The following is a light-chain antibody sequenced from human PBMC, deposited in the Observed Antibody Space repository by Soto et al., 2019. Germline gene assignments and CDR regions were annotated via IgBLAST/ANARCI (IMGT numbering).Light chain of an antibody. CDR1: SSNIGAGYD. J-gene: IGLJ1*01. CDR3: QSYDSSLSGLYV. CDR2: GNS. V-gene: IGLV1-40*01. Sequence: QSVLTQPPSVCGAPEHRVTISCNGSSSNIGAGYDVHWYQQLPGTAPKLLIYGNSNRPSGVPDRFSGSKSGTSASLAITGLQAEDEADYYWQSYDSSLSGLYVFGTGTKLTVL.